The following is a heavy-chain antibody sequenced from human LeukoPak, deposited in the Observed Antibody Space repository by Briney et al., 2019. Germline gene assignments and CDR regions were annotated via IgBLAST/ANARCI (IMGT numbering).Heavy chain of an antibody. J-gene: IGHJ4*02. CDR3: ARLTTWVGYCFDY. CDR1: GGSISRYY. Sequence: SETLSLTCSVSGGSISRYYWSWIRQPPGKGLEWIGYIYSSGSTNYNPSLKSRVTISVDTSKNQFSLKLSSVTAADTAVYYCARLTTWVGYCFDYWGQGTLVTVSS. CDR2: IYSSGST. V-gene: IGHV4-59*01. D-gene: IGHD1-1*01.